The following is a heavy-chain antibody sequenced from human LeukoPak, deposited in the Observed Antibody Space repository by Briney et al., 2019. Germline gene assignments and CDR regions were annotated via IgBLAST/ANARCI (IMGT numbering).Heavy chain of an antibody. CDR2: ISPGDSDT. V-gene: IGHV5-51*01. CDR1: GYSVVTYW. J-gene: IGHJ4*02. D-gene: IGHD5-18*01. CDR3: ARPYSYDYGRVDY. Sequence: GESLRISCEGSGYSVVTYWICWVRQMPGKNLECMGIISPGDSDTRYSPAFQGQVNISADKSISTAYMQRGTLKAPDTPMYYCARPYSYDYGRVDYWGQGTLVTVSS.